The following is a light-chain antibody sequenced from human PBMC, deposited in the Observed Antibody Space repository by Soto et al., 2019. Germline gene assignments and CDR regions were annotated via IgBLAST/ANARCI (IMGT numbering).Light chain of an antibody. J-gene: IGKJ5*01. CDR3: MHALQSLT. Sequence: EIAMTQSPLTLPVTPGEPASISCRSSQSLLYNTTYNYFDWYVQKPGRSPXLLIYFGSNRAPGVPDRLSGSGSGTDFTLKINRVEAEDAGTYYCMHALQSLTFGQGTRLEIK. CDR2: FGS. CDR1: QSLLYNTTYNY. V-gene: IGKV2-28*01.